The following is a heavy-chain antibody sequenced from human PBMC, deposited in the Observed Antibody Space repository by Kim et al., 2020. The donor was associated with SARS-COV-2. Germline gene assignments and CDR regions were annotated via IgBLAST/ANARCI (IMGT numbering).Heavy chain of an antibody. CDR1: GHFFTRDS. D-gene: IGHD3-16*01. Sequence: ASVKVSCKTSGHFFTRDSIHWVRQAPGQGLEWMGGIDCGNGNTIYSQKFQGRVTFTTDTSASTAYMEPSFLRSEDSAVYYCLGGFYFDYWAQGTLVTVSS. CDR3: LGGFYFDY. J-gene: IGHJ4*02. CDR2: IDCGNGNT. V-gene: IGHV1-3*01.